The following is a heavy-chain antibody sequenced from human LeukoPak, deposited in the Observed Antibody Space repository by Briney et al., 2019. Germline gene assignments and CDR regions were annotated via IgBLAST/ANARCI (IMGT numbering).Heavy chain of an antibody. Sequence: EASVKVSCKASGYIFTGYYMHWVRQAPGQGLEWMGWINPNSGGTNYAQKFQGRVTMTRDTSISTAYMELSRLRSDDTAVYYCARVLRQYQLLLGYWGQGTLVTVSS. D-gene: IGHD2-2*01. V-gene: IGHV1-2*02. CDR2: INPNSGGT. CDR1: GYIFTGYY. CDR3: ARVLRQYQLLLGY. J-gene: IGHJ4*02.